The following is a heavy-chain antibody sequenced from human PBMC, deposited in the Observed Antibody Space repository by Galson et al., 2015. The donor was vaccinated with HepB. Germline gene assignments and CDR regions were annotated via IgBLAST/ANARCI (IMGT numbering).Heavy chain of an antibody. CDR3: ARAGYCGGDCRAFDI. Sequence: SVKVSCKASGYTFTSYAMHWVRQAPGQRLEWMGWINAGNGNTKYSQKFQGRVTITRDTSASTAYMELSSLRSEDTAVYYCARAGYCGGDCRAFDIWGQGTMVTVSS. D-gene: IGHD2-21*02. J-gene: IGHJ3*02. CDR2: INAGNGNT. V-gene: IGHV1-3*01. CDR1: GYTFTSYA.